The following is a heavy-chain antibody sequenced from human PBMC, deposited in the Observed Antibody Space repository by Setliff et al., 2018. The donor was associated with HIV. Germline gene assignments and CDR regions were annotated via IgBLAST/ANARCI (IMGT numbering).Heavy chain of an antibody. CDR3: ARVPVAGANWFDP. CDR2: IYTSGST. D-gene: IGHD2-21*01. V-gene: IGHV4-4*09. J-gene: IGHJ5*02. CDR1: GGSISSYY. Sequence: SETLSLTCTVSGGSISSYYWSWIRQPPGKGLEWIGYIYTSGSTNYNPSLKSRVTMSVDTSKNKFSLKLSSVTAADQGVYDCARVPVAGANWFDPWGLGTLVTVSS.